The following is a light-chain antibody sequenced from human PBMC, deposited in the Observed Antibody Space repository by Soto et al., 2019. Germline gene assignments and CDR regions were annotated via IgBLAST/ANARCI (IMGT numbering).Light chain of an antibody. CDR1: QGISSY. J-gene: IGKJ4*01. CDR3: QPLDSYPLT. CDR2: GAS. V-gene: IGKV1-9*01. Sequence: DIQLTQSPSFLSASVGDRVTITCRASQGISSYLAWYQQKPGRAPKLLIYGASTLLSGVPSRFSGSGSGTEFTLTISSLLPEDFATYYCQPLDSYPLTFGGGTKVEIK.